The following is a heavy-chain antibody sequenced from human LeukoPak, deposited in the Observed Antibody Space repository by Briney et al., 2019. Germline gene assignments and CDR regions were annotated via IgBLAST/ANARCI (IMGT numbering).Heavy chain of an antibody. V-gene: IGHV1-8*01. Sequence: ASVKVSCKASGYSFTNYNINWVRQAGGQGLECLGEMNPHSGDTVYGQKFRGRVTLARNTSMMTAYMEIHNLRSEDTAVYYCARDHYYDSSGDQNKDYFDYWGQGTLVTVSS. J-gene: IGHJ4*02. CDR2: MNPHSGDT. D-gene: IGHD3-22*01. CDR1: GYSFTNYN. CDR3: ARDHYYDSSGDQNKDYFDY.